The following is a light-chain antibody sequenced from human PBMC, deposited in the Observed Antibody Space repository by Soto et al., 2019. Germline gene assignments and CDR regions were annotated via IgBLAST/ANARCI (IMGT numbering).Light chain of an antibody. J-gene: IGKJ1*01. V-gene: IGKV1-5*03. Sequence: DLQITQSPSPPSPSPWATVTIPCRASQSISRWLAWYQQKPGKTPQVVVYKASTLESGVPSRFSGSGSGTEFTLTISSLQPDDFATYYCQQYNSYSFGQGTKVDIK. CDR3: QQYNSYS. CDR1: QSISRW. CDR2: KAS.